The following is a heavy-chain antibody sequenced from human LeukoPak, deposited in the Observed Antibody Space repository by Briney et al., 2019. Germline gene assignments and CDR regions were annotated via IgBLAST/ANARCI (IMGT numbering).Heavy chain of an antibody. CDR2: IKQDGSEK. CDR3: AREEETVGASDY. J-gene: IGHJ4*02. D-gene: IGHD1-26*01. CDR1: GGSFSGYY. Sequence: ETLSLTCAVYGGSFSGYYWSWIRQPPGKGLEWVANIKQDGSEKYYVDSVKGRFTISRDNAKNSLYLQMNSLRAEDTAVYYCAREEETVGASDYWGQGTLVTVSS. V-gene: IGHV3-7*01.